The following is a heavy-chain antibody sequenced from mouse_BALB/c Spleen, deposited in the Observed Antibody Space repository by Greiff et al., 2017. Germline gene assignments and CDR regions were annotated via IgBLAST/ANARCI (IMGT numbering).Heavy chain of an antibody. CDR3: TREGSFYYFDY. J-gene: IGHJ2*01. Sequence: LQQPGSELVRPGASVKLSCKASGYTFTSYWMHWVKQRHGQGLEWIGNIYPGSGSTNYDEKFKSKGTLTVDTSSSTAYMHLSSLTSEDSAVYYCTREGSFYYFDYWGQGTTLTVSS. CDR1: GYTFTSYW. V-gene: IGHV1S22*01. CDR2: IYPGSGST.